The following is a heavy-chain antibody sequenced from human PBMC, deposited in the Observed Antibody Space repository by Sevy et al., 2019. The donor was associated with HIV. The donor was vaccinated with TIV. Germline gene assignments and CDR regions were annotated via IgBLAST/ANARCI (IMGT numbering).Heavy chain of an antibody. V-gene: IGHV3-23*01. Sequence: GGSLRLSCAASGFTFSSYAMSWVRQAPGKGLEWVSAISGSGGSTYYADSVKGRFTISRDNSKNTLYLQMNSLRAEDTAVYYCAKDHLYCISTSCPGCFDYWGQGTLVTVSS. J-gene: IGHJ4*02. CDR2: ISGSGGST. CDR3: AKDHLYCISTSCPGCFDY. CDR1: GFTFSSYA. D-gene: IGHD2-2*01.